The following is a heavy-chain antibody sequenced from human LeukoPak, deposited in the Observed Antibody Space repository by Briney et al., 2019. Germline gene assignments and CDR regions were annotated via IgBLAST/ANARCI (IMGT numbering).Heavy chain of an antibody. V-gene: IGHV4-4*07. CDR2: IYSSYFT. J-gene: IGHJ4*02. CDR1: GDSMSGYS. D-gene: IGHD3-10*01. Sequence: PSETLSLTCTVSGDSMSGYSWSWLRQPAGKELEWIGRIYSSYFTEYNLSLGGRVTMSIDTSKNQFSLMLDSVTAADTAVYYCARVHIVTGTYFDSWGQGALVTVSS. CDR3: ARVHIVTGTYFDS.